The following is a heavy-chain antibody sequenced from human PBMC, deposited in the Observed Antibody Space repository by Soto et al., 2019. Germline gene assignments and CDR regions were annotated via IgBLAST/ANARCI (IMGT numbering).Heavy chain of an antibody. V-gene: IGHV4-34*01. D-gene: IGHD6-13*01. Sequence: ASETLSLTCAVYGGSFSGYYWSWIRQPPGKGLEWIGEINHSGSTNYNPSLKSRVTISVDTSKNQFSLQLNSVTPEDTAVYYRARAAEYSSSWLYFDYWGQGTLVTVSS. CDR1: GGSFSGYY. J-gene: IGHJ4*02. CDR3: ARAAEYSSSWLYFDY. CDR2: INHSGST.